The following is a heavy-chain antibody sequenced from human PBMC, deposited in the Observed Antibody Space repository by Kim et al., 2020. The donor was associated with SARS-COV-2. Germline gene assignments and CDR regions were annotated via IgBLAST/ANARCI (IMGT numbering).Heavy chain of an antibody. CDR3: ARGPWGGLIPGGYYFDY. Sequence: GGSLRLSCAASGFTFSSYSMNWVRQAPGKGLEWVSSISSSSSYIYYADSVKGRFTISRDNAKNSLYLQMNSLRAEDTAVYYCARGPWGGLIPGGYYFDYWGQGALVTVSS. V-gene: IGHV3-21*01. D-gene: IGHD3-16*02. J-gene: IGHJ4*02. CDR2: ISSSSSYI. CDR1: GFTFSSYS.